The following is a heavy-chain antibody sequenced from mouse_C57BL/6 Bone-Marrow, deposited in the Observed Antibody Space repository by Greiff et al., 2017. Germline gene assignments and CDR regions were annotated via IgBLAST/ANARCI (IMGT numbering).Heavy chain of an antibody. V-gene: IGHV1-85*01. CDR1: GYTFTSYD. Sequence: QVQLKQSGPELVKPGASVKLSCKASGYTFTSYDINWVKQRPGQGLEWIGWIYPRDGSTKYNEKFKGKATLTVATSSSTAYMGLHSLTSEDSAVYFCARLEFDGSSGDWYFDVWGTGTTVTVSS. CDR2: IYPRDGST. J-gene: IGHJ1*03. D-gene: IGHD1-1*01. CDR3: ARLEFDGSSGDWYFDV.